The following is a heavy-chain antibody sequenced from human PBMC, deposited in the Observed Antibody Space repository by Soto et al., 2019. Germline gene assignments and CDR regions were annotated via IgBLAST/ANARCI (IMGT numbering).Heavy chain of an antibody. CDR2: ISAYNGNT. J-gene: IGHJ4*02. V-gene: IGHV1-18*01. CDR3: ARDDYDFWSGTPYVDY. D-gene: IGHD3-3*01. Sequence: QVQLVQSGAEVKKPGASVKVSCKASGYTFTSYGISWVRQAPGQGLEWMGWISAYNGNTNYEQKRQGRATMTPDTSTSTAYMELRSLRSDDTAVYYCARDDYDFWSGTPYVDYWGQGTLVTVSS. CDR1: GYTFTSYG.